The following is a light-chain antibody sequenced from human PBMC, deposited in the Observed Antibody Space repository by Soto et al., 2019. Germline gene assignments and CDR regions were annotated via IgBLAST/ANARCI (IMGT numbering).Light chain of an antibody. CDR3: SSYTSSTTYV. CDR2: EVS. V-gene: IGLV2-14*01. J-gene: IGLJ1*01. Sequence: ALTQPASVSGSPGQSITISCTGTSSDVSGYNYVSWYQQHPGKAPKLMIYEVSNRPSGVSNRFSGSKSGNTASLTISGLQAEDEADYYCSSYTSSTTYVFGTGTKVTVL. CDR1: SSDVSGYNY.